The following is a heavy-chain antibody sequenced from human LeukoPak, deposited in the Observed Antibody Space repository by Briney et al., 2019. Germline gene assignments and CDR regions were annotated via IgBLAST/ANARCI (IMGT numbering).Heavy chain of an antibody. Sequence: SETLSLTCTVSGGSISNYYWSWIRQPPGKGLEWIGEIDHSGSTNYNPSLKSRVTISVDTSKNQFSLKLSSVTAADTAVYYCARVGSRITMIVVVPTRYYFDYWGQGTLVTVSS. V-gene: IGHV4-34*01. CDR3: ARVGSRITMIVVVPTRYYFDY. D-gene: IGHD3-22*01. J-gene: IGHJ4*02. CDR1: GGSISNYY. CDR2: IDHSGST.